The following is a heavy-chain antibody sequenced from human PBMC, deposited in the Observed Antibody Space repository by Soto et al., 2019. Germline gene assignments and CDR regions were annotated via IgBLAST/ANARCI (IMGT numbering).Heavy chain of an antibody. V-gene: IGHV4-39*07. Sequence: PSETLSLTCTVSGGSISSSSYYWGWIRQPPGKGLEWIGEIFHSGRTYYNPSLKSRVTISADMSKNQFSLRLTSVTAADTAVYYCARVDSGVTAYFDSWGQGILVTVSS. J-gene: IGHJ4*02. D-gene: IGHD2-21*02. CDR3: ARVDSGVTAYFDS. CDR2: IFHSGRT. CDR1: GGSISSSSYY.